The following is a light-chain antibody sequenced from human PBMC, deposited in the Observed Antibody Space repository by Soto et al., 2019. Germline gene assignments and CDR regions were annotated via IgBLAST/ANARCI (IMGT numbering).Light chain of an antibody. CDR3: SSYAGSNSWV. J-gene: IGLJ3*02. V-gene: IGLV2-8*01. CDR1: SSDIGNYDF. Sequence: QSALTQPASVSGSPGQSITISCTGTSSDIGNYDFVSWYQQVPGTAPKAMIYEVTKRPSGVPDRFSGSKSDNTASLTVSGLQADDEADYYCSSYAGSNSWVFGGGTKLTVL. CDR2: EVT.